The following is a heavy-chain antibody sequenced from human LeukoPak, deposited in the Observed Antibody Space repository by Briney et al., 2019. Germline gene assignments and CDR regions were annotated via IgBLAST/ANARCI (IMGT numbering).Heavy chain of an antibody. J-gene: IGHJ4*02. V-gene: IGHV3-30*02. CDR1: GFTFSSFG. CDR2: IRYDGSNK. CDR3: AKGYSSSENY. Sequence: GGSLRLSCAASGFTFSSFGMHWVRQAPGKGLEWVAFIRYDGSNKYYADTVKGRFTISRDNSKNTLYLQMNSLRAEDTAVYYCAKGYSSSENYWGQGTLVTVSS. D-gene: IGHD6-13*01.